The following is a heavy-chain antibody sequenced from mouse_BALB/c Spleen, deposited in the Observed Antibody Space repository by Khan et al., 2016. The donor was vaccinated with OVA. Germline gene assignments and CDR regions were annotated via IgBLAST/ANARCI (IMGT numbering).Heavy chain of an antibody. J-gene: IGHJ2*01. V-gene: IGHV1-7*01. CDR1: GYTFTTYW. CDR3: TKDRIDY. CDR2: INPTSGYT. Sequence: QVQLKESGAELAKPGASVQMSCKASGYTFTTYWMHWVKQRPGQGLEWIGYINPTSGYTDYSENFKDKATLSADNSSSTVYMQLSCLTSEDSEVYYCTKDRIDYWGQGTTVTVSS.